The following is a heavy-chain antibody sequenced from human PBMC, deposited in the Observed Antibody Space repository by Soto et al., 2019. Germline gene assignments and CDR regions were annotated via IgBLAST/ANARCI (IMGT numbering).Heavy chain of an antibody. J-gene: IGHJ3*02. Sequence: HPVGSLRLSCAVSGFICSSYDMSWVRQAPGKGLEWVSTILVGGSTHYEDSVKGRFTISRDTSKNTVYLQMNSLTAGDTAVYYCAKATATGGGAFEICGQGTMVTVSS. CDR2: ILVGGST. CDR3: AKATATGGGAFEI. V-gene: IGHV3-23*01. CDR1: GFICSSYD. D-gene: IGHD2-8*02.